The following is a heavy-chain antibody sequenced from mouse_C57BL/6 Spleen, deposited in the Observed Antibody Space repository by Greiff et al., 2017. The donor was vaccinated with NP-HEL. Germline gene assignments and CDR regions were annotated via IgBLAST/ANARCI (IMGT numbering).Heavy chain of an antibody. J-gene: IGHJ1*03. CDR1: GYTFTSYW. CDR3: ARRGPYYSNFYWYFDV. CDR2: IDPSDSET. D-gene: IGHD2-5*01. Sequence: QVQLQQPGAELVRPGSSVKLSCKASGYTFTSYWMHWVKQRPIKGLEWIGNIDPSDSETHYNQKFKDKATLTVDKSYSTAYMQLSSLTSEDSAVYYCARRGPYYSNFYWYFDVWGTGTTVTVSS. V-gene: IGHV1-52*01.